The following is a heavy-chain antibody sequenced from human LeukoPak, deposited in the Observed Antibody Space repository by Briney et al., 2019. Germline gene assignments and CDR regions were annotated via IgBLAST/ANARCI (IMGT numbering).Heavy chain of an antibody. CDR2: IKQDGSKK. Sequence: PGGSLRLSCVASGFPFSSYWMTWVRQAPGKGLEWVANIKQDGSKKSYVDSVKGRFTISRDNTKNSLYLQMTSLRAEDTAVYYCAKVWLGHGDLYDYWGQGTLVTVSS. CDR3: AKVWLGHGDLYDY. CDR1: GFPFSSYW. J-gene: IGHJ4*02. D-gene: IGHD4-17*01. V-gene: IGHV3-7*03.